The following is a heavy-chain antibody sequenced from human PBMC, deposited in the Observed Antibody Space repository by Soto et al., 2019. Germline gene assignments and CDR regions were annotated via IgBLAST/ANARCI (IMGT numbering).Heavy chain of an antibody. J-gene: IGHJ4*02. V-gene: IGHV3-23*01. D-gene: IGHD2-2*01. CDR2: ISGSGGST. CDR1: GFTFSSYA. Sequence: EVQLLESGGGLVQPGGSLRLSCAASGFTFSSYAMSWVRQAPGKGLEWVSAISGSGGSTYYADSVKGRFTISRDNSKNTLYLQMNSLRAEDTAVYCCAKDRLRYCSSTRCYALDYWGQGTLVTVSS. CDR3: AKDRLRYCSSTRCYALDY.